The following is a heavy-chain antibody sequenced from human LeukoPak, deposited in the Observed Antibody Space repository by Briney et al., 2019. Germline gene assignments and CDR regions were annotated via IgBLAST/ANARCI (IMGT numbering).Heavy chain of an antibody. D-gene: IGHD3-10*01. CDR2: IWYDGSNK. CDR3: AKDIRVLWFGELSF. CDR1: GFTFSSYG. Sequence: PGGSLRLSCAASGFTFSSYGMHWVRQAPGKGLEWVAVIWYDGSNKYYADSVKGRFTISRDNSKNSLYLQMNSLRTEDTALYYCAKDIRVLWFGELSFWGQGTLVTVSS. V-gene: IGHV3-33*03. J-gene: IGHJ4*02.